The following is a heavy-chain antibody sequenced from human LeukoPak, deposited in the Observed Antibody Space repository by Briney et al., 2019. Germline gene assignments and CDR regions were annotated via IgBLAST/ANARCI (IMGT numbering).Heavy chain of an antibody. J-gene: IGHJ4*02. CDR2: ISAYNGNT. D-gene: IGHD3-9*01. CDR3: ARDVGPRSLRYFDDTNDY. V-gene: IGHV1-18*04. Sequence: ASVKVSCKASGYTFTGHFMNWVRQAPGQGLEWMGWISAYNGNTNYAQKLQGRVTMTTDTSTSTAYMELRSLRSDDTAVYYCARDVGPRSLRYFDDTNDYWGQGTLVTVSS. CDR1: GYTFTGHF.